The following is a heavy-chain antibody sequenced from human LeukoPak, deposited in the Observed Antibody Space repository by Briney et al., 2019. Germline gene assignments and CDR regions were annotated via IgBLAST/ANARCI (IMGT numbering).Heavy chain of an antibody. CDR2: IKKDGSEK. CDR1: GGSFSGYY. D-gene: IGHD4-23*01. CDR3: ARPRVVESYYFDY. V-gene: IGHV3-7*01. J-gene: IGHJ4*02. Sequence: ETLSLTCAVYGGSFSGYYWSWIRQPPGKGLEWVANIKKDGSEKYYVDSVKGRFTISRDNSKNTLYLQMNSLRAEDTAVYYCARPRVVESYYFDYWGQGTLVTVSS.